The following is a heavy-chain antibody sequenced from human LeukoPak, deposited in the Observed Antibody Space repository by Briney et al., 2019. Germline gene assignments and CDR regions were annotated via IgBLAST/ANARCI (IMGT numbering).Heavy chain of an antibody. V-gene: IGHV3-33*01. J-gene: IGHJ5*02. CDR1: GFTFSSYG. Sequence: GGSLRLSCAASGFTFSSYGMHWVRQAPGKGLEWVAVIWYDGSNKYYADSVKGRFTISRDNSKNTLYLQMNSLRAEDTAVYYCARDYYSSLYGSGSYYNVDWFDPWGQGTLVTVSS. CDR3: ARDYYSSLYGSGSYYNVDWFDP. D-gene: IGHD3-10*01. CDR2: IWYDGSNK.